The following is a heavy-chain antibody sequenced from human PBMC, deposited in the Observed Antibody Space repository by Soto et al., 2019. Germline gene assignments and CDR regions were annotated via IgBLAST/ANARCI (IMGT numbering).Heavy chain of an antibody. Sequence: ASVKVSCKASGYTFTGYYMHWVRQAPGQGLEWMGWINPNSGGTNYAQKFQGRVTMTRDTSISTAYMELSRLRSDDTAVYYCAIPYGYGSSGYYYDYWGQGTLVTVSS. V-gene: IGHV1-2*02. CDR1: GYTFTGYY. D-gene: IGHD3-22*01. CDR2: INPNSGGT. J-gene: IGHJ4*02. CDR3: AIPYGYGSSGYYYDY.